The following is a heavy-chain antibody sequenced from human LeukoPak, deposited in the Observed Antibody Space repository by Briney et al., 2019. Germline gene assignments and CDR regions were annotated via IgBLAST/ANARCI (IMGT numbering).Heavy chain of an antibody. J-gene: IGHJ4*02. CDR1: GYSFTNYW. V-gene: IGHV5-51*01. CDR2: IYPGDSDT. D-gene: IGHD6-13*01. Sequence: GESLKISCKGSGYSFTNYWIGWVRQMPGKGLEWMGIIYPGDSDTRYGPSFQGQVTISADKSISTAYLQWSSLKASDTAMYYCAKSQTNSWGTFDYWGQGTLVTVSS. CDR3: AKSQTNSWGTFDY.